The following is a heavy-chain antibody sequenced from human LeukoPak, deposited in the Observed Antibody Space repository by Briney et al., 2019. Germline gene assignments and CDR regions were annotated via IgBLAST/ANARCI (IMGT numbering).Heavy chain of an antibody. CDR1: GDSITGYS. D-gene: IGHD4/OR15-4a*01. V-gene: IGHV4-59*01. Sequence: SETLSLTCSVSGDSITGYSWSWIRQTPGKGLEWIGYIYYNGDTHYNPPLNSRLSISVDTPNNQFSLNLRSVTAADTAVYYCVRGPYGASISNWFDPWGQGLLVTVSS. J-gene: IGHJ5*02. CDR2: IYYNGDT. CDR3: VRGPYGASISNWFDP.